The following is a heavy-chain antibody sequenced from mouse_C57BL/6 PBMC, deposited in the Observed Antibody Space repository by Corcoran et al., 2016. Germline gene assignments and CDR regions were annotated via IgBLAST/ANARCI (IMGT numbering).Heavy chain of an antibody. CDR1: GYTFTDYY. Sequence: EVQLQQSGPELVKPGASVKISCKASGYTFTDYYMNWVKQSHGKSLEWIGDINPNNGGTSYNQKFKGKATLTVDKSSSTAYMELRSLTSEDSAVYYCAQGYFDYWGQGTTLTVSS. J-gene: IGHJ2*01. V-gene: IGHV1-26*01. CDR3: AQGYFDY. CDR2: INPNNGGT.